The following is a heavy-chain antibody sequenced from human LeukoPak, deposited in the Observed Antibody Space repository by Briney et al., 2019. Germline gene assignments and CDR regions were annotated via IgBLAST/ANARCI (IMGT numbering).Heavy chain of an antibody. CDR3: ARRTVAGTFDY. CDR1: GGSISSSSYY. J-gene: IGHJ4*02. D-gene: IGHD6-19*01. Sequence: PSETLSLTCTVSGGSISSSSYYWGWIRQPPGKGLEWIGTIYYSGSTYYNPSLKSRVTISVDTSKNQFSLKLSSVTAADTAMYYCARRTVAGTFDYWGQGTLVTVSS. CDR2: IYYSGST. V-gene: IGHV4-39*01.